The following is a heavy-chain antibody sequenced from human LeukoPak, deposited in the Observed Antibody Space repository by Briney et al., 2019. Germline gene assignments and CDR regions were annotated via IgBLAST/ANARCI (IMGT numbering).Heavy chain of an antibody. D-gene: IGHD3-9*01. CDR3: ARSYYDILTGYYLFDY. J-gene: IGHJ4*02. Sequence: SETLSLTCTVSGGSISSYYWSWIRQPPGKGLEWIGYIYYSGSTNYNPSLKSRVTISVDTSKNQFSLKLSSVTAADTAVYYCARSYYDILTGYYLFDYRGQGTLVTVSS. CDR2: IYYSGST. CDR1: GGSISSYY. V-gene: IGHV4-59*01.